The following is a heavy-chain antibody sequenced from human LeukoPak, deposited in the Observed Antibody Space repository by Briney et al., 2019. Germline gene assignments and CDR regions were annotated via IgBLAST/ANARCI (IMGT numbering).Heavy chain of an antibody. J-gene: IGHJ4*02. V-gene: IGHV3-74*01. CDR2: INTDGSST. Sequence: GGSLRLSCAASGFTFSSYWMHWVRQAPGKGLVWVSRINTDGSSTSYADSVKGRFTISRDNAKNTLYLQMNSLRAEDTAVYYCASFSWRWGAFDYWGQGTLVTVSS. CDR3: ASFSWRWGAFDY. CDR1: GFTFSSYW. D-gene: IGHD3-16*01.